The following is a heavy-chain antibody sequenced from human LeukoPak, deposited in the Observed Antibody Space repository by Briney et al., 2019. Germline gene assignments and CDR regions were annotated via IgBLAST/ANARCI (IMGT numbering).Heavy chain of an antibody. CDR3: ARLYDYVWGSYYPFDY. V-gene: IGHV4-39*01. D-gene: IGHD3-16*01. J-gene: IGHJ4*02. Sequence: SETLSLTCTVSGGSISSSSYHWGWIRQPPGKGLEWIGSIYYSGSTYYNPSLKSRVTISVDTSKNQFSLKLSSVTAADTAVYYCARLYDYVWGSYYPFDYWGQGTLVTVSS. CDR1: GGSISSSSYH. CDR2: IYYSGST.